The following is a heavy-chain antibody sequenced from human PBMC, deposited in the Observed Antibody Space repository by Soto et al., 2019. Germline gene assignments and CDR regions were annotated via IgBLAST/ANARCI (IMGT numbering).Heavy chain of an antibody. J-gene: IGHJ3*02. Sequence: GESLKISCKGSGYSFTTYWIGWVRQMPGKGLEWMGIIYPGDSDTRYSPSFQGQITISADKSISTAYLQWSSLKASDTAMYYCARMPLDISGYYIAFDIWGQGTMVTVS. CDR1: GYSFTTYW. CDR2: IYPGDSDT. CDR3: ARMPLDISGYYIAFDI. V-gene: IGHV5-51*01. D-gene: IGHD3-22*01.